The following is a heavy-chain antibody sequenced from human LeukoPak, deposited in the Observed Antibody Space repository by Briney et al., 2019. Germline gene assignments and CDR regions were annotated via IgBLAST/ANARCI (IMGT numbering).Heavy chain of an antibody. V-gene: IGHV3-21*01. J-gene: IGHJ6*04. CDR2: ISSSSSYI. Sequence: GGSLRLSCTASGLTFSTSGFNWVRQAPGKGLEWVSSISSSSSYIYYADSVKGRFTISRDNAKNSLYLQMNSLRAEDTAVYYCARADFWSGQAHMDVWGKGTTVTVSS. CDR3: ARADFWSGQAHMDV. CDR1: GLTFSTSG. D-gene: IGHD3-3*01.